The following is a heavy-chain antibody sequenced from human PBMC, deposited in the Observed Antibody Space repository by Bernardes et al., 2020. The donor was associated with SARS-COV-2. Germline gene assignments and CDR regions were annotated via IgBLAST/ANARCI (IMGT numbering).Heavy chain of an antibody. CDR3: ARGASFGFLSGYSFGRGGPFDP. D-gene: IGHD3-3*01. CDR2: INHSGSS. Sequence: SETLSLTCAVFGGSFSSHYLTWIRQPPGRGLEWVGEINHSGSSTYNQSLKSRVTMSVDTSKMQFSLKLNSVTAADTAVYYCARGASFGFLSGYSFGRGGPFDPWGQGVLVTVAS. CDR1: GGSFSSHY. V-gene: IGHV4-34*01. J-gene: IGHJ5*02.